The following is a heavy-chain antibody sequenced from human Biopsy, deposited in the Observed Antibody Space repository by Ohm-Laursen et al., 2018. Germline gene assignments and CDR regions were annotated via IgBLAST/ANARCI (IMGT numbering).Heavy chain of an antibody. Sequence: TLSLTCTVSGDSISSYYWSWIRQPPGKGMQWIGYVYYTGSTDYNPSLQSRVTISVDTSKNHFSLRLRSVNTADTAIYYCARDRGYYSDRTVPGYFDLWGRGTLVTVSS. CDR2: VYYTGST. CDR1: GDSISSYY. V-gene: IGHV4-59*01. CDR3: ARDRGYYSDRTVPGYFDL. D-gene: IGHD3-22*01. J-gene: IGHJ2*01.